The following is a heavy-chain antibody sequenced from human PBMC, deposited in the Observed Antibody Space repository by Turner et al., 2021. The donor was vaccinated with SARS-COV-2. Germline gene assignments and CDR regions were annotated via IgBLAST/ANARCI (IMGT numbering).Heavy chain of an antibody. CDR2: IYYSRST. D-gene: IGHD1-26*01. Sequence: QLQLQESGPGLVKPSETLSLTCTVSGGSISSSSYYWGWIRQPPGKGLEWIGYIYYSRSTYYNPSLKSRVTISVDTSKNQFSLKLSSVTAADTAVYYCAGHSPELRGDYFNYWGQGTLVTVSS. V-gene: IGHV4-39*01. CDR1: GGSISSSSYY. J-gene: IGHJ4*02. CDR3: AGHSPELRGDYFNY.